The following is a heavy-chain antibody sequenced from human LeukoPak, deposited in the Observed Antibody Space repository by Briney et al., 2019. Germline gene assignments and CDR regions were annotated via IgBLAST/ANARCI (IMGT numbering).Heavy chain of an antibody. CDR2: INQDDSQI. CDR3: ARGYYYSGTYCLSFFDY. V-gene: IGHV3-7*01. CDR1: GFTFNKYW. Sequence: TGGSLRLSCAASGFTFNKYWLTWVRQAPGKGLEWVANINQDDSQIYYLESVEGRFTITRDNAKNSLHLQMNSLRAEDTAIYYCARGYYYSGTYCLSFFDYWGQGTLVTVSS. D-gene: IGHD3-10*01. J-gene: IGHJ4*02.